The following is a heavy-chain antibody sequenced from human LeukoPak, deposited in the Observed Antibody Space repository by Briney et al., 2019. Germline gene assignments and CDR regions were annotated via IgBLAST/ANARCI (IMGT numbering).Heavy chain of an antibody. V-gene: IGHV4-34*01. D-gene: IGHD6-13*01. CDR2: INHSGST. CDR3: ARRDLAAAGTVAYDY. CDR1: GVSFSGYY. Sequence: SETLSLTCAVYGVSFSGYYWSWIRQPPGKGLEWIGEINHSGSTNYNPSLKSRVTISVDTSKNQFSLKLSSVTAADTAVYYCARRDLAAAGTVAYDYWGQGTLVTVSS. J-gene: IGHJ4*02.